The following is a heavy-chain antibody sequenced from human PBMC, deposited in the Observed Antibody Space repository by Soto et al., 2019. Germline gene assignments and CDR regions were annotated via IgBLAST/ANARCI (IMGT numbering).Heavy chain of an antibody. CDR2: IIPTVGAA. CDR3: ATPSNGNAFVVDI. CDR1: RGTFSSNS. V-gene: IGHV1-69*01. D-gene: IGHD2-8*01. J-gene: IGHJ1*01. Sequence: QVQLVQSGAEVRKPGSSVKVSCKASRGTFSSNSFSWVRQAPGQGFEYMGGIIPTVGAANYAQRFKVRVTFAANESPTIVYMALSSMKPQYRAGAYCATPSNGNAFVVDIRGQSILETVSS.